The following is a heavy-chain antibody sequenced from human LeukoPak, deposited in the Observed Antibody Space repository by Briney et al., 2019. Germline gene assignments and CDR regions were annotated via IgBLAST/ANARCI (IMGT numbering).Heavy chain of an antibody. V-gene: IGHV3-11*01. CDR2: ISSSGSTI. D-gene: IGHD3-10*01. Sequence: PGGSLRLSCAASGFTFSDYYMSWIRQAPGKGLEWVSYISSSGSTIYYADSVKGRFTISRDNAKNSLYLQMNSLRAEDTAVYHCARDDTMVRGVIITAYYYYGMDVWGQGTTVTVSS. CDR3: ARDDTMVRGVIITAYYYYGMDV. J-gene: IGHJ6*02. CDR1: GFTFSDYY.